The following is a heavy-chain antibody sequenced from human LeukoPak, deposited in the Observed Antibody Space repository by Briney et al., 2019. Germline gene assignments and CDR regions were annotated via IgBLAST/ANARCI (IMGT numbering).Heavy chain of an antibody. CDR3: ASANYGTSAFDI. J-gene: IGHJ3*02. CDR1: GFTFSSYS. Sequence: PGGSLRLSCAASGFTFSSYSMNWVRQAPGMGLEWVSSISSSSSYIYYADSVKGRFTISRDNAKNSLYLQMNSLRAEDTAVYYCASANYGTSAFDIWGQGTMVTVSS. CDR2: ISSSSSYI. D-gene: IGHD4/OR15-4a*01. V-gene: IGHV3-21*01.